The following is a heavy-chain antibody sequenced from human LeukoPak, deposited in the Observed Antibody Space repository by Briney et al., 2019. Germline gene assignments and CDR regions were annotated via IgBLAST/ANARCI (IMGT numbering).Heavy chain of an antibody. J-gene: IGHJ4*02. CDR2: ISSSSSYI. Sequence: TGGSLRLSCAASGFTFSSYSMNWVRQAPGKGLEWVSSISSSSSYIYYADSVKGRFTISRDNAKNSLYLQMNSLRAEDTAVYYCAREGYCSSTSCYPLDYWGQGTLVTVSS. D-gene: IGHD2-2*01. CDR1: GFTFSSYS. CDR3: AREGYCSSTSCYPLDY. V-gene: IGHV3-21*01.